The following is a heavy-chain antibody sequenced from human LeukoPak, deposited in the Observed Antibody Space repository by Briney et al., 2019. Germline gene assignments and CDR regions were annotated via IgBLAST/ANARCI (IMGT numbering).Heavy chain of an antibody. D-gene: IGHD5-18*01. CDR1: GFTFSSYG. J-gene: IGHJ4*02. CDR3: ARGYSGGE. CDR2: IRYDGTNK. V-gene: IGHV3-30*02. Sequence: LPGGSLRLSCAASGFTFSSYGMHWVRQAPGKGLEWVAFIRYDGTNKYYADSVRGRFTISRDNSKNTLYLQMNSLRVDDTAVYYCARGYSGGEWGQGTLVTVSS.